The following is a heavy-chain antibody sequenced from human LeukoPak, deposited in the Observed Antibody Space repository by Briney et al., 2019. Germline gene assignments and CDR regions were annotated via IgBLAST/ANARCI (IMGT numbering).Heavy chain of an antibody. CDR1: GGSISGNY. CDR3: ARGVFYYDTSGRGYYFDY. J-gene: IGHJ4*02. Sequence: SETLSLTCTVSGGSISGNYWSWIRQPPGKGLEWIGYIYYTGSTNYNPSLKSRVTISVDTSKNQFSLKLSSVTAADTAVYYCARGVFYYDTSGRGYYFDYWGQGTLVTVSS. V-gene: IGHV4-59*12. D-gene: IGHD3-22*01. CDR2: IYYTGST.